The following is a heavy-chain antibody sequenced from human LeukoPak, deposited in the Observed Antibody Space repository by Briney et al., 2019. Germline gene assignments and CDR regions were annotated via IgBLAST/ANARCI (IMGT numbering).Heavy chain of an antibody. V-gene: IGHV3-23*01. Sequence: PGGSLRLSCAASGFTFSSYAMSWVRQAPGKGLEWVSAISGSGGSTYYADSVKGRFTISRDNSKNTLYLQMNSLRAEDTALYYCARGSAVSSFEGRLWGQGTLVTVSS. CDR1: GFTFSSYA. CDR2: ISGSGGST. CDR3: ARGSAVSSFEGRL. J-gene: IGHJ4*02. D-gene: IGHD3-10*01.